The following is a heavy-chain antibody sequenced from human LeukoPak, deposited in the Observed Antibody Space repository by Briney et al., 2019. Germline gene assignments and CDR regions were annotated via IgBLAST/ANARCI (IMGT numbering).Heavy chain of an antibody. V-gene: IGHV3-21*01. CDR1: GFTFSSYA. Sequence: GGSLRLSCAASGFTFSSYAMNWVRQAPGKGLEWASSISSSSSYIYYADSVKGRFTISRDNAKNSLYLQMNSLRAEDTAVYYCAREGFYSSSNFDYWGQGTLVTGSS. CDR3: AREGFYSSSNFDY. D-gene: IGHD6-6*01. CDR2: ISSSSSYI. J-gene: IGHJ4*02.